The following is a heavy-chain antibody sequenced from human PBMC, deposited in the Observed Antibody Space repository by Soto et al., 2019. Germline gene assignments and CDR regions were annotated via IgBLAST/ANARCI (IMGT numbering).Heavy chain of an antibody. Sequence: EVQLVESGGGLVQAGGSLRLSCAASGFTFSSYEMNWVRQAPGKGMEWVSYISSSDSAIYYADSVKGRFTISRDNAKNSLYRQMNSLRAEDTAVYYCASLEMATMQGWGQGTLVTVSS. J-gene: IGHJ4*02. CDR1: GFTFSSYE. D-gene: IGHD3-3*01. CDR3: ASLEMATMQG. CDR2: ISSSDSAI. V-gene: IGHV3-48*03.